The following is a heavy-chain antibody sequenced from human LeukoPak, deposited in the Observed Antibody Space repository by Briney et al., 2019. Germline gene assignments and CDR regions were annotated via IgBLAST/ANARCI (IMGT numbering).Heavy chain of an antibody. V-gene: IGHV3-33*01. Sequence: GGSLRLSCAASGFTFSSYGMHWVRQAPGKGLEWVAVIWYDGSNKYYADSVKGRFTISRDNSKNTLYPQMNSLRAEDTAVYYCARDRAVTTFVFDYWGQGTLVTVSS. D-gene: IGHD4-17*01. CDR3: ARDRAVTTFVFDY. J-gene: IGHJ4*02. CDR1: GFTFSSYG. CDR2: IWYDGSNK.